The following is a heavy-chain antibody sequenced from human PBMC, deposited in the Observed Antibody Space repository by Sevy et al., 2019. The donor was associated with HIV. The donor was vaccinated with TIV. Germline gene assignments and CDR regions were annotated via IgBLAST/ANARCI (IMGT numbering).Heavy chain of an antibody. Sequence: ASVKVSCKASGYTFTSYGISWVRQAPGQGLEWMGWISAYNGNTNYAQKLQGRVTMTTDTSTSTAYMELRSLRSDDTAVYYCARTIQLWPLNSFDPWGQGTLVTVSS. J-gene: IGHJ5*02. V-gene: IGHV1-18*01. CDR3: ARTIQLWPLNSFDP. CDR1: GYTFTSYG. D-gene: IGHD5-18*01. CDR2: ISAYNGNT.